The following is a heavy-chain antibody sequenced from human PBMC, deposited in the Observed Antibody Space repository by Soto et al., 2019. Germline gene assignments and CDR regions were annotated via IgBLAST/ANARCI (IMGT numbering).Heavy chain of an antibody. D-gene: IGHD6-13*01. J-gene: IGHJ4*02. CDR3: ARARFIAAAGTLDY. V-gene: IGHV3-11*05. CDR2: ISSSSSYT. CDR1: GFTFSDYY. Sequence: GGSLRLSCAASGFTFSDYYMSWIRQAPGKGLEWVSYISSSSSYTNYADSVKGRFTISRDNAKNSLYLQMNSLRAEDTAVYYCARARFIAAAGTLDYWGQGTLVTVSS.